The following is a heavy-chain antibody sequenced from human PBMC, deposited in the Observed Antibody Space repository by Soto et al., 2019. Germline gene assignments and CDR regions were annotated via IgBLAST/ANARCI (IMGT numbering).Heavy chain of an antibody. Sequence: QITLKESGPTLVKPTQTLTLTCTFPGFSLSSTRMAVGWIRQPPGKALEWLALIYWDDDKRYSPFLKSRLTITKDTSKNQVVLTMSNMDPVDTARYYCAHIVVAGLGYYFDYWGQGTLVTLSS. CDR2: IYWDDDK. D-gene: IGHD6-19*01. CDR3: AHIVVAGLGYYFDY. J-gene: IGHJ4*02. V-gene: IGHV2-5*02. CDR1: GFSLSSTRMA.